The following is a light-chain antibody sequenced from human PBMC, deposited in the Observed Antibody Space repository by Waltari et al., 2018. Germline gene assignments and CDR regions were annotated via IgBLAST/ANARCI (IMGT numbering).Light chain of an antibody. V-gene: IGLV2-8*01. CDR1: SSDVGGYNY. CDR2: EVS. J-gene: IGLJ2*01. CDR3: SSYAGSNNVI. Sequence: QSALTQPPSASGSPGQSVTLSCTRTSSDVGGYNYVSWYQHHPGKAPKLMIYEVSKRPSGVPDRFSGSKSGNTASLTVSGLQAEDEADYYCSSYAGSNNVIFGGGTKLTVL.